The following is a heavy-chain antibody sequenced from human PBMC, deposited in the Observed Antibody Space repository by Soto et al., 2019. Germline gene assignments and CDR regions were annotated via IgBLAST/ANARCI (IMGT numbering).Heavy chain of an antibody. V-gene: IGHV4-30-4*01. D-gene: IGHD2-15*01. CDR1: GGSISSGDYY. CDR2: IYYSGST. CDR3: ARVGKVKGGYFDY. J-gene: IGHJ4*02. Sequence: QVQLQESGPGLVKPSQTLSLTCTVSGGSISSGDYYWSWIRQPPGKGLEWIGYIYYSGSTYYNPSLKSRVTISVDTSKNPFSLKLSSVTAADTAVYSGARVGKVKGGYFDYWCQGTLVTVSS.